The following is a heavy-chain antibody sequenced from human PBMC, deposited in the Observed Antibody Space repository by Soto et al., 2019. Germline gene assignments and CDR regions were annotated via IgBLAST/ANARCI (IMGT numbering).Heavy chain of an antibody. J-gene: IGHJ5*02. CDR1: GGSISSTNYY. V-gene: IGHV4-39*01. CDR3: ARQDDFWSGSNWFDP. Sequence: PSETLSLTCPVSGGSISSTNYYWGWIRQPPGKGLEWIGNVYYNGFTYYNPSLKSRVTISVDTSKNHFSLKLTSVTAADTAVYYCARQDDFWSGSNWFDPWGQGTLVTVSS. D-gene: IGHD3-3*01. CDR2: VYYNGFT.